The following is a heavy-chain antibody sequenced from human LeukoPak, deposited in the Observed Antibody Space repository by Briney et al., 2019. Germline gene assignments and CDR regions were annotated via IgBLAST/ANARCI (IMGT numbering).Heavy chain of an antibody. J-gene: IGHJ6*03. V-gene: IGHV4-61*02. Sequence: PSETLSLTCTVSGGSISSGSYYWSWIRQPAGKGLEWIGRIYTSGSTNYNPSLKSRVTISVDTSKNQFSLKLSSVTAADTAVYYCARPVDTAIFYIDVWGKGTTVTISS. CDR1: GGSISSGSYY. CDR3: ARPVDTAIFYIDV. D-gene: IGHD5-18*01. CDR2: IYTSGST.